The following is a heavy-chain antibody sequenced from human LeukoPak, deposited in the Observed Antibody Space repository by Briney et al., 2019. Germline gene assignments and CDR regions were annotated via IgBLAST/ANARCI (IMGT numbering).Heavy chain of an antibody. Sequence: PGGSLRLSCAVSGFTFSSYEMNWVRQAPGKGLEWVSYISSSGSTIYYADSVKGRFTISRDNAKNSLYLQMNSLRVEDTAVYYCARDSQRWGNFDSWGQGILVSVSS. D-gene: IGHD5-24*01. V-gene: IGHV3-48*03. CDR2: ISSSGSTI. CDR1: GFTFSSYE. J-gene: IGHJ4*02. CDR3: ARDSQRWGNFDS.